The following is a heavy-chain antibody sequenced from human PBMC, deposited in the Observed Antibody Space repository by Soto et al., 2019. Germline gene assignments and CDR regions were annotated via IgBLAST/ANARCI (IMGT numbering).Heavy chain of an antibody. D-gene: IGHD3-22*01. J-gene: IGHJ4*02. V-gene: IGHV2-26*01. CDR1: WFSLSNARMS. CDR2: IFSNDEK. Sequence: SAPTLMTPKETLAITCTVSWFSLSNARMSVSWIRQPPGKALEWLAHIFSNDEKSYSTSLKSRLTISKDTSKSQVVLTMTNMDPVDTATYYCARIMGYYDSSGYYNHYYFDYWGQGTLVTVSS. CDR3: ARIMGYYDSSGYYNHYYFDY.